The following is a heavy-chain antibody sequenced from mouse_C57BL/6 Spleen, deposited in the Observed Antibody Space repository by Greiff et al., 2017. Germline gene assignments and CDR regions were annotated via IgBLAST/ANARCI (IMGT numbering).Heavy chain of an antibody. CDR2: FYPRDGST. CDR1: GYTFTSYD. V-gene: IGHV1-85*01. J-gene: IGHJ1*03. Sequence: QVQLQQSGPELVKPGASVKLSCKASGYTFTSYDINWVKQRPGQGLEWIGWFYPRDGSTKYNEKFKGKATLTVDTSSSTAYMELHSLTSEDSAVYFFASPYYYGSSYWYFDVWGTGTTVTVSS. CDR3: ASPYYYGSSYWYFDV. D-gene: IGHD1-1*01.